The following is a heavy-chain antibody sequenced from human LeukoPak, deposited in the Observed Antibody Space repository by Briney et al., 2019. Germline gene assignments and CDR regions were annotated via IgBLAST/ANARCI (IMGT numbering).Heavy chain of an antibody. J-gene: IGHJ4*02. CDR1: GGSFSGYY. V-gene: IGHV4-34*01. Sequence: SETLSLTCAVYGGSFSGYYWSWIRQPPGKGLEWIGEINHSGSTNYNPSLKSRVTISVDTSKNQFSLKLSSVTAADTAVYYCATLGGYGGNSTTPDYWGQGTLVTVSS. CDR3: ATLGGYGGNSTTPDY. CDR2: INHSGST. D-gene: IGHD4-23*01.